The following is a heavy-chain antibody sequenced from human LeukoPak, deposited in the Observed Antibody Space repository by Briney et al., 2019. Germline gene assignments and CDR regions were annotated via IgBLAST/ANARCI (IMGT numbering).Heavy chain of an antibody. CDR1: GYTFTSYG. D-gene: IGHD2-15*01. J-gene: IGHJ3*02. Sequence: ASVKVSCKASGYTFTSYGISWVRQAPGQGLEWMGWISAYNGNTNYAQKLQGRVTMTTDTSTSTAYMELRSLRSDDTAVYYCARDGYCSGGSCSRGDAFDIWGQGTMATVSS. CDR3: ARDGYCSGGSCSRGDAFDI. V-gene: IGHV1-18*01. CDR2: ISAYNGNT.